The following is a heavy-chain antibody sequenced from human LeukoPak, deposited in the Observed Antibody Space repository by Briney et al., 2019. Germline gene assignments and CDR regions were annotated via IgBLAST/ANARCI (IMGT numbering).Heavy chain of an antibody. CDR3: ARDDLHYYASSGYSHLRY. J-gene: IGHJ4*02. V-gene: IGHV1-2*02. CDR1: GYTFTGYY. Sequence: GASVRVSCKASGYTFTGYYMHWVRQAPGQGLEWMGWINPNSGATNYAKTFQGRVTMTRATYISTASMELSRLSSDDTAVYYCARDDLHYYASSGYSHLRYWGQGTLVTVSS. CDR2: INPNSGAT. D-gene: IGHD3-22*01.